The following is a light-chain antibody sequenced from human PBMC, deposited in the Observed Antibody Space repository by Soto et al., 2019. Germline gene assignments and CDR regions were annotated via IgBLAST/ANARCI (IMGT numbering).Light chain of an antibody. CDR2: GAP. V-gene: IGKV3-15*01. CDR3: QQYNNWPRT. J-gene: IGKJ1*01. CDR1: QSVSSD. Sequence: IVFTQSSTTLSVSPGERAPLSWRASQSVSSDLAWYHQKPGQAPRLLIYGAPTRATGIPARFSGSGSGTEFTLTINSLQSEDFAVYYCQQYNNWPRTFGQGTKVDIK.